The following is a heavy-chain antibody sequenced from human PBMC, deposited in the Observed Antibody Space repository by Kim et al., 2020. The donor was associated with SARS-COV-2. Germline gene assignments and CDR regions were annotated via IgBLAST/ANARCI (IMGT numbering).Heavy chain of an antibody. D-gene: IGHD3-3*01. J-gene: IGHJ4*02. Sequence: VRGRFTITEDNARNSLYLKMNSLRAEDTAVYYCARDRLYNDFWTGYYHFDHWGQGTLVTVSS. V-gene: IGHV3-11*01. CDR3: ARDRLYNDFWTGYYHFDH.